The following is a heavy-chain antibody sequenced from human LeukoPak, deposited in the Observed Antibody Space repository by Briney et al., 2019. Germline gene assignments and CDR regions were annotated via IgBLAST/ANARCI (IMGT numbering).Heavy chain of an antibody. CDR2: INPDGSGK. CDR3: ASWGAGGNS. CDR1: GFTLSTYW. J-gene: IGHJ4*02. Sequence: GGSLRLSCEASGFTLSTYWMNWVRQVPGKGLDWVANINPDGSGKRYVDSVKGRFTIARDNADNPLSLQMNSLRAEDTAVYYCASWGAGGNSWGQGTLVTVSS. D-gene: IGHD3-16*01. V-gene: IGHV3-7*01.